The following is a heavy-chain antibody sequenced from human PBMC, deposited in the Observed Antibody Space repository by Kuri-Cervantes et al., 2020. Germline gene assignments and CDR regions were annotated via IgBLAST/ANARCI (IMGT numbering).Heavy chain of an antibody. Sequence: SQTLSLTCAVYGGSFSGHYWSWIRQPPGKGLEWIGEINQSGSTNYNPSLKSRVTISVDTSKNQFSLKLTSVTATDTALYYCARGVVPAAMRNWFDPWGQGTLVTVSS. CDR1: GGSFSGHY. D-gene: IGHD2-2*01. CDR2: INQSGST. J-gene: IGHJ5*02. CDR3: ARGVVPAAMRNWFDP. V-gene: IGHV4-34*01.